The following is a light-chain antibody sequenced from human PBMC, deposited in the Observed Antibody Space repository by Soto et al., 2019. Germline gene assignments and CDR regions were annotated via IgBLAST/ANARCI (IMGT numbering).Light chain of an antibody. V-gene: IGLV2-23*02. J-gene: IGLJ1*01. CDR1: SSDVGSYNL. CDR2: DVT. Sequence: QSALTQPPSVSGSPGQSVTISCTGTSSDVGSYNLVSWYQQHPGKAPKLMIYDVTKRPSGVSDRFSGSRSGNTASLTISGLQAEDESDYYCCSYAASSTYVFGSGTKLTV. CDR3: CSYAASSTYV.